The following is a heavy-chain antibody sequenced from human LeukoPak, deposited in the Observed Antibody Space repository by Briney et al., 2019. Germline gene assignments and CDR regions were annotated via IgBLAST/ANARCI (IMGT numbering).Heavy chain of an antibody. CDR3: ARAVQINYSFDS. CDR1: GFTFSSYW. CDR2: IMQDGSEK. J-gene: IGHJ4*02. V-gene: IGHV3-7*01. Sequence: GGSLRLSCAASGFTFSSYWMTWVRQAPGKGLEWVAGIMQDGSEKYYVDSEKGRFTISRDNAKNSLYLQMNSLRAEDTAVYYCARAVQINYSFDSWGQGTLVTVSS.